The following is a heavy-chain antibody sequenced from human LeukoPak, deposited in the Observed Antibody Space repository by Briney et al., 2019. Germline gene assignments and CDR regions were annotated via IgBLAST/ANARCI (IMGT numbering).Heavy chain of an antibody. CDR2: IYYSGST. V-gene: IGHV4-59*01. Sequence: PSETPSLTCTVSGGSISSYYWSWIRQPPGKGLEWIGYIYYSGSTNYNPSLKSRVTISVDTSKNQFSLKLSSLTAADAAVYYCARDRTVRGFDYWGQGSLVTVSS. CDR3: ARDRTVRGFDY. D-gene: IGHD3-10*01. J-gene: IGHJ4*02. CDR1: GGSISSYY.